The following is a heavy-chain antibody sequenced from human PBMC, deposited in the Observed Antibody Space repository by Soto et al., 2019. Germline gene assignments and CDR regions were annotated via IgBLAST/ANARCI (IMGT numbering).Heavy chain of an antibody. CDR3: ARAGSENEY. CDR1: GFTFTTYW. V-gene: IGHV3-7*05. D-gene: IGHD3-10*01. J-gene: IGHJ4*02. CDR2: IKEEGTEK. Sequence: EVQLVESGGGLVQPGGSLRLSCAVSGFTFTTYWMTWVRQAPGKGLEWVANIKEEGTEKNYLDSVGGRFSISRDNAKNSLFLQMNSLRAEDSAIYYCARAGSENEYWGQGTLVTVSS.